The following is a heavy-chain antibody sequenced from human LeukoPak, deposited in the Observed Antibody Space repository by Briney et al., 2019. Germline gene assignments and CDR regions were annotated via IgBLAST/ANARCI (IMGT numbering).Heavy chain of an antibody. D-gene: IGHD2-15*01. Sequence: PGGSLRLSCAASGFTFSSYSMNWVRQAPGKGLEWVSSISGSSTYIYNADSLKGRFTISRDNAKNSLYLQMNSLRAEDTAVYYCARALNGGSAYPPLGYWGQGTLVTVSS. J-gene: IGHJ4*02. CDR3: ARALNGGSAYPPLGY. CDR2: ISGSSTYI. CDR1: GFTFSSYS. V-gene: IGHV3-21*01.